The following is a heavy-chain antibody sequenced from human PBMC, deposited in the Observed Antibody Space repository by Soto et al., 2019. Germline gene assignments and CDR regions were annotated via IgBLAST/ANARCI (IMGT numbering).Heavy chain of an antibody. CDR2: IYSGGTT. Sequence: EVQLVESGGGLIQPGGSLRLSCAASGFTFSSNDMNWVRQPPGKGLEWVSLIYSGGTTYSADSVKGRFTISGDNSKNTLYLQMSSLRAEDTAVYYCATRPLLPGAPWGQGTMVTVSS. CDR1: GFTFSSND. D-gene: IGHD3-22*01. J-gene: IGHJ3*01. CDR3: ATRPLLPGAP. V-gene: IGHV3-53*01.